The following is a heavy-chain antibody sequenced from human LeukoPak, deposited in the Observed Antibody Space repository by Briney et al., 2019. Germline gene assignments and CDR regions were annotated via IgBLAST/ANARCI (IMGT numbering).Heavy chain of an antibody. CDR3: ARDSSSPLNYYMDV. Sequence: GGSLRLSCAASGFTFSSYSMNWVRQAPGKGLEWVANIKQDGSEKYYVDSVKGRFTISRDNAKNSLYLRMNSLRAEDTAVYYCARDSSSPLNYYMDVWGKGTTVTVSS. D-gene: IGHD6-6*01. CDR2: IKQDGSEK. V-gene: IGHV3-7*01. J-gene: IGHJ6*03. CDR1: GFTFSSYS.